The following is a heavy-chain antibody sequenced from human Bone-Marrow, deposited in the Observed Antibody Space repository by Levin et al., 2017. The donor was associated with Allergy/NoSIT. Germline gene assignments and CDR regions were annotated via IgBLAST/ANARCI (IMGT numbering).Heavy chain of an antibody. CDR2: IKSKTDGGTT. CDR1: GFTFSNAW. V-gene: IGHV3-15*01. CDR3: TTDGRRSSSSPAEYYYYGMDV. D-gene: IGHD6-6*01. Sequence: GGSLRLSCAASGFTFSNAWMSWVRQAPGKGLEWVGRIKSKTDGGTTDYAAPVKGRFTISRDDSKNTLYLQMNSLKTEDTAVYYCTTDGRRSSSSPAEYYYYGMDVWGQGTTVTVSS. J-gene: IGHJ6*02.